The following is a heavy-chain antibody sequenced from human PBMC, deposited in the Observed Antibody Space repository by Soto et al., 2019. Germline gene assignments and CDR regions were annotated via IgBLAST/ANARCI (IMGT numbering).Heavy chain of an antibody. CDR3: ARFLQRRAGPVFDC. V-gene: IGHV4-39*01. D-gene: IGHD6-25*01. Sequence: QLQLQESGPGLVKPSETLSLTCNVSGGSIDSSSYYWAWIRQPPGKGLEWVGTIYYTGSTSYNSSLKSRATISVDTSKNQFSLKLTSVTAADTAVYYCARFLQRRAGPVFDCWGQGTLVTVSS. CDR2: IYYTGST. CDR1: GGSIDSSSYY. J-gene: IGHJ4*02.